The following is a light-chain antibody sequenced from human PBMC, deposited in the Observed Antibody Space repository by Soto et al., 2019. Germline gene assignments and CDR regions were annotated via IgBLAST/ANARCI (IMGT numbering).Light chain of an antibody. Sequence: EIVLSQSPGTLSLSPGERATLACRASQSGSGNYLAWYQQKPGQAPRLLIYGASSRATGIPDRFSGSGSGTDFTLTISRLEPEDFAVYYCQEYGSSRTFGQGTKVEVK. CDR1: QSGSGNY. CDR2: GAS. J-gene: IGKJ1*01. V-gene: IGKV3-20*01. CDR3: QEYGSSRT.